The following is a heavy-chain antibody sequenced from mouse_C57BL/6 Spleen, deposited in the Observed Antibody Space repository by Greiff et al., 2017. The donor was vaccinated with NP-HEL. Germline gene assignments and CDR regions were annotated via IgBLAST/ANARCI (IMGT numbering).Heavy chain of an antibody. CDR1: GYTFTSYW. J-gene: IGHJ1*03. Sequence: QVQLQQPGAELVMPGASVKLSCKASGYTFTSYWMHWVKQRPGQGLEWIGEIDPSDSYTNYNQKFKGKSTLTVDKSSSTAYMQLRSLTSEDSAVYYCARSPYGNSGYFDVWGTGTTVTVSS. CDR2: IDPSDSYT. D-gene: IGHD2-1*01. V-gene: IGHV1-69*01. CDR3: ARSPYGNSGYFDV.